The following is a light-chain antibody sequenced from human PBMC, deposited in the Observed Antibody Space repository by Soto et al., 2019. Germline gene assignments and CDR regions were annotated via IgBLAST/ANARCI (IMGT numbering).Light chain of an antibody. V-gene: IGKV3-15*01. J-gene: IGKJ1*01. CDR3: QHYNNWPPWT. CDR2: GAS. CDR1: QSINRY. Sequence: EIVMTQSPASLSVSPRETATLSCRASQSINRYLAWYQHKPGQAPRLLIHGASTRATGVPARFSGSGSGTEFTLTISSLQSEDFAVYYCQHYNNWPPWTFGQGTKVDIK.